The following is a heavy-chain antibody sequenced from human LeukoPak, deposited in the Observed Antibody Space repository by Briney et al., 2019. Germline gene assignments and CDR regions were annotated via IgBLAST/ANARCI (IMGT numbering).Heavy chain of an antibody. J-gene: IGHJ1*01. CDR2: IYSGGYT. D-gene: IGHD6-19*01. CDR3: TRAPLKAWLGGSEY. V-gene: IGHV3-53*01. CDR1: GFSVSSNY. Sequence: GGSLRLSCAASGFSVSSNYMNWVRQAPGKGLEWVSDIYSGGYTYYADSVKGRFTISKDDSKNMLFLQMNSLRAEHTSVYYCTRAPLKAWLGGSEYCGQGNLITVSS.